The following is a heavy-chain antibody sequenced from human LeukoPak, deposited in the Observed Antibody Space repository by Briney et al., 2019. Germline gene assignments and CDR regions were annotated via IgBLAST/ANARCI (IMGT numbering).Heavy chain of an antibody. D-gene: IGHD3-22*01. V-gene: IGHV1-18*01. J-gene: IGHJ4*02. CDR3: AKKGYYDGSGYYMYYFDH. Sequence: ASVKVSCKASGYTFTSYDINWVRQATGQGLEWMGWISAYNGNTNYAQKLQGRVTMTTDTSTSTAYMELRSLRSDDTAVYYCAKKGYYDGSGYYMYYFDHWGQGTLVTVSS. CDR2: ISAYNGNT. CDR1: GYTFTSYD.